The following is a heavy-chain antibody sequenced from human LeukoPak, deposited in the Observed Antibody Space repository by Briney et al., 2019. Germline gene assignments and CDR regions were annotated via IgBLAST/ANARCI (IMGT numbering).Heavy chain of an antibody. CDR3: TRHQRVAYDI. J-gene: IGHJ3*02. D-gene: IGHD1-1*01. CDR2: IRTKASSGTT. Sequence: GRSLRLSCTASGFTFGDYPMSWVRQAPGKGLEWVGFIRTKASSGTTEYAASVKGRFAISRDDSKSTAYLQMNSLKTEDTAVYYCTRHQRVAYDIWGQGTRVTVSS. CDR1: GFTFGDYP. V-gene: IGHV3-49*04.